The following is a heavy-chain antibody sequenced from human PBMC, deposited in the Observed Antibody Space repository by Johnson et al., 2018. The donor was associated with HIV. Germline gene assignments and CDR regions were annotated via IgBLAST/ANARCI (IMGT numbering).Heavy chain of an antibody. CDR3: AKDQSTEVGPTFVAAFDI. CDR2: ISFDGSNK. V-gene: IGHV3-30*04. CDR1: GFTFSNYP. D-gene: IGHD1-26*01. J-gene: IGHJ3*02. Sequence: QVQLVESGGGVVRPGRSLRLSCAASGFTFSNYPMHWVRQAPGKGLDWVAVISFDGSNKYYADSVKGRFTISRDNSKNTLSLQMNNLRAEDTAIYYCAKDQSTEVGPTFVAAFDIWDQGTMVTVSS.